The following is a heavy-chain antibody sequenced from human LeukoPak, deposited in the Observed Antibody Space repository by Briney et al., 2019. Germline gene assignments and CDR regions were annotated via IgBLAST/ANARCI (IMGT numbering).Heavy chain of an antibody. CDR1: GGTFSSYA. CDR3: ARPYYDSSGYQTWAFDI. Sequence: SVKVSCKASGGTFSSYAISWVRRAPGQGLEWMGGIIPIFGTANYAQKFQGRVTITADESTSTAYMELSSLRSEDTAVYYCARPYYDSSGYQTWAFDIWGQGTMVTVSS. V-gene: IGHV1-69*13. CDR2: IIPIFGTA. D-gene: IGHD3-22*01. J-gene: IGHJ3*02.